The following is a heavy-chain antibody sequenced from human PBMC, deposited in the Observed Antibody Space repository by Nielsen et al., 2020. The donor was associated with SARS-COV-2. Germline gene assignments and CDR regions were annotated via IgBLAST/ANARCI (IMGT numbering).Heavy chain of an antibody. Sequence: GESLKISCAASGFTFNIYAMAWVRRAPGRGLQWVTGVSASGGSTYYTDSVEGRFSISIDNSKNTLFLQMHSLRVEDTALYYCAKDGVVRGDALDLWGQGTMVTVSS. J-gene: IGHJ3*01. CDR3: AKDGVVRGDALDL. CDR1: GFTFNIYA. CDR2: VSASGGST. V-gene: IGHV3-23*01. D-gene: IGHD3-10*01.